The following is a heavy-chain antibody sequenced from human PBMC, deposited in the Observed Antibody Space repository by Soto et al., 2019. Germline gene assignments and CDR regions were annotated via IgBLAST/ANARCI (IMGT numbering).Heavy chain of an antibody. CDR3: ARLSEVYSSQLIDY. J-gene: IGHJ4*02. D-gene: IGHD6-13*01. CDR1: GDSISRYY. V-gene: IGHV4-59*12. Sequence: QVQLQESGPGLVKPSETLSLTCTVSGDSISRYYWSWIRQPPGKGLEWIGYIYYSGRANYNPSPTSRLTSSVDPSKNRVSRRLSSVTAADTAVYYCARLSEVYSSQLIDYRGQGTLVTVSS. CDR2: IYYSGRA.